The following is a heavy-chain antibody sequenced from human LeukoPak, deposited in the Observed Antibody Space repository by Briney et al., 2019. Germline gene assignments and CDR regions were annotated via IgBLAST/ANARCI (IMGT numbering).Heavy chain of an antibody. V-gene: IGHV4-59*01. Sequence: SETLSLTCTVSGGSINYWSWIRQPPGKGLEWIGYINYSGSTNYNPSLKSRVTMSVDTSKNQFSLKLSSVTAADTAMYYRAREGRQDYVYFDHWGQGSLVTVSS. CDR2: INYSGST. CDR1: GGSINY. CDR3: AREGRQDYVYFDH. J-gene: IGHJ4*02. D-gene: IGHD4-17*01.